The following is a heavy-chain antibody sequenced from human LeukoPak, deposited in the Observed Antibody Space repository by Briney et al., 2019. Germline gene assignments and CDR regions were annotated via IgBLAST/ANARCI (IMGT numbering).Heavy chain of an antibody. CDR3: ARRAVAGPSFDY. Sequence: ASVKVSCRASGGTFSSYAISWVRQAPGQGLEWMGRIIPILGIANYAQKFQGRVTITADKSTSTAYMEPSSLRSEDTAVYYCARRAVAGPSFDYWGQGTLVTVSS. CDR2: IIPILGIA. D-gene: IGHD6-19*01. J-gene: IGHJ4*02. V-gene: IGHV1-69*04. CDR1: GGTFSSYA.